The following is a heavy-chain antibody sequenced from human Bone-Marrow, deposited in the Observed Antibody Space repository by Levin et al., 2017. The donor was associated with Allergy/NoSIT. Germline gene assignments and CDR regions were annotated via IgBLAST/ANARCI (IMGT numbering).Heavy chain of an antibody. J-gene: IGHJ6*02. CDR3: ARDSFSTSSGLDYYYGLDV. CDR2: IKPDGSEK. V-gene: IGHV3-7*01. CDR1: GFTLSQYW. D-gene: IGHD6-6*01. Sequence: PSETLSLTCAASGFTLSQYWMTWVRQAPGKGLEWVAKIKPDGSEKYYVDSVKGRFTISRDNTRKSLSLEMNNLRSADTAVYFCARDSFSTSSGLDYYYGLDVWGQGTTVTVSS.